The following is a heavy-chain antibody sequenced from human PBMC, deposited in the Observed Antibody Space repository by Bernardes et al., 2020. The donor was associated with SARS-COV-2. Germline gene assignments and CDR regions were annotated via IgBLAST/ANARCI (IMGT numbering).Heavy chain of an antibody. CDR1: GFTFSDYY. Sequence: GGSLRLSCAASGFTFSDYYMSWIRQAPGKGLEWVSYISSSGSTIYYADSVKGRFTISRDNAKNSLYLQMNSLRAEDTAVYYCARSRGSVAVAGMEAIRFDYWGQGTLVTVSS. V-gene: IGHV3-11*01. CDR3: ARSRGSVAVAGMEAIRFDY. D-gene: IGHD6-19*01. J-gene: IGHJ4*02. CDR2: ISSSGSTI.